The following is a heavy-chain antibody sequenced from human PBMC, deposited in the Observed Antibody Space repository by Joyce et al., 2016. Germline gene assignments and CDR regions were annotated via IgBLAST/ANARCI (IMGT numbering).Heavy chain of an antibody. CDR3: ARVNDGRGSHDYYYYLLDV. CDR2: INHFGNT. V-gene: IGHV4-34*02. CDR1: NGSLTGYY. Sequence: VELKQWRAGLLKPSETLSLTCAVFNGSLTGYYWRWVHQTPGKGLEWIGEINHFGNTYHNPSLEGRVTRSIDASKKQISLKVRSVTDADTAVYYWARVNDGRGSHDYYYYLLDVWGPGTTVIVSS. J-gene: IGHJ6*02. D-gene: IGHD2-21*02.